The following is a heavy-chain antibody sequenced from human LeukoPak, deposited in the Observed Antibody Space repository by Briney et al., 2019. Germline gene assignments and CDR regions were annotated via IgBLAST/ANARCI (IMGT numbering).Heavy chain of an antibody. J-gene: IGHJ4*02. D-gene: IGHD6-19*01. V-gene: IGHV1-2*02. Sequence: GSVTVSCKASGCTFTGYYMHWVRQAPGQGLEWMGLINHNSGGTNYAQKFQGRVTMTRDTRISTAYMELSRLGSDGTAGYYCARGAQWLENLDYWGQGALVTVSS. CDR2: INHNSGGT. CDR1: GCTFTGYY. CDR3: ARGAQWLENLDY.